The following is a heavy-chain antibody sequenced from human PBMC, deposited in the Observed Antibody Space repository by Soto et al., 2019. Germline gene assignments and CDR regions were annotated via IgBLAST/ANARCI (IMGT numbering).Heavy chain of an antibody. V-gene: IGHV3-21*01. Sequence: GGSLRLSCAASAFTFSTYRMNWVRQAPEKGLEWVSSISSSSSYIYYADSVTGRFTISRDNAKNSLYLQMNSLRAEDTAVYYCARDPRLQLLQDYYYGLDVWGQGTTVTVSS. J-gene: IGHJ6*02. CDR2: ISSSSSYI. CDR3: ARDPRLQLLQDYYYGLDV. D-gene: IGHD2-2*01. CDR1: AFTFSTYR.